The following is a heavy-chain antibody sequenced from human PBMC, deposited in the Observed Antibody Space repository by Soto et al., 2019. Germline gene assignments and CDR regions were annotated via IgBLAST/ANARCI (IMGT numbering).Heavy chain of an antibody. D-gene: IGHD6-19*01. CDR3: SKDRDSVAGYYFDY. Sequence: EVQLLESGGGLVQPGGSLRLSCAASGFTFSGYAMNWVRQAPGKGLEWVSVISGSGGSIYYADSVKGRFTISRDNSKNTLYLQMNGLRAEDTAVYYCSKDRDSVAGYYFDYWGQGTLVTVSS. J-gene: IGHJ4*02. CDR2: ISGSGGSI. V-gene: IGHV3-23*01. CDR1: GFTFSGYA.